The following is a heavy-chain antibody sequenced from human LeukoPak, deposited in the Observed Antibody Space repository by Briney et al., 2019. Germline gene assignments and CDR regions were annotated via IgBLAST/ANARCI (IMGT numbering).Heavy chain of an antibody. J-gene: IGHJ6*02. CDR1: GGTFSSYA. V-gene: IGHV1-69*04. CDR3: ARISGRYAIDYYYYGMDV. Sequence: SVKVSCKASGGTFSSYAISWVRQAPGQGLEWMGRIIPLLGIANYGQKLQGRVTITANKSRSAAYIELSSLRSEDTAVCCGARISGRYAIDYYYYGMDVWGQGTTVTVSS. D-gene: IGHD1-26*01. CDR2: IIPLLGIA.